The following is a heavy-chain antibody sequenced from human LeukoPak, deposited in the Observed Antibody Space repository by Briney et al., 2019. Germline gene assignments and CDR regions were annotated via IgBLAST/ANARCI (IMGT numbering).Heavy chain of an antibody. CDR2: IKSKTDGGTT. Sequence: GGSLRLSCAASGFTFSNAWMSWVRRAPGKGLEWVGRIKSKTDGGTTDYAAPVKGRFTISRDDSKNTLYLQMNSLRAEDTAVYYCARDWVVGYSSSWFDYWGQGTLVTVSS. CDR1: GFTFSNAW. D-gene: IGHD6-13*01. CDR3: ARDWVVGYSSSWFDY. V-gene: IGHV3-15*01. J-gene: IGHJ5*01.